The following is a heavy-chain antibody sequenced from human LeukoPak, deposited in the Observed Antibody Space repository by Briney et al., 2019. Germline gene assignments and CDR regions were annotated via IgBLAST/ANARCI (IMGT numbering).Heavy chain of an antibody. CDR2: IIPIFGTA. CDR1: GGTFSSYA. V-gene: IGHV1-69*13. J-gene: IGHJ4*02. Sequence: APVKVSCKASGGTFSSYAISWVRQAPGQGLEWMGGIIPIFGTANYAQKFQGRVTITADESTSTAYMELSSLRSEDTAVYYCARVTTVTNDFDYWGQGTLVTVSS. CDR3: ARVTTVTNDFDY. D-gene: IGHD4-17*01.